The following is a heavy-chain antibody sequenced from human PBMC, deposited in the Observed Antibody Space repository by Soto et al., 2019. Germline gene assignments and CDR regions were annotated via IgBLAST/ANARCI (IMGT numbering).Heavy chain of an antibody. CDR2: ISGGGGST. CDR1: GFTFSLSA. Sequence: EVQLLESGGGFVQPGESLRLSCVASGFTFSLSAMSWVRQAPGRGLEWVSSISGGGGSTEYTDSVKGRFTISRDNSKDTVHLQMNSLRAEDTAVYYCAKGPEYDILTGCDYWGQGALVTFSS. D-gene: IGHD3-9*01. J-gene: IGHJ4*02. V-gene: IGHV3-23*01. CDR3: AKGPEYDILTGCDY.